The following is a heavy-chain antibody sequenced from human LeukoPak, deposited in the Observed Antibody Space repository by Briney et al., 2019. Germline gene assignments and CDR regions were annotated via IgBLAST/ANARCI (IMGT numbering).Heavy chain of an antibody. CDR2: IIPIFGTA. CDR1: GGTFSSYA. Sequence: SVKVSCKASGGTFSSYAISWVRQAPGQGLQWMGGIIPIFGTANYAQKFQGRVTITADKSTSTAYMELSSLRSEDTAVYYCASALGSGSYDGWGQGTLVTVSS. CDR3: ASALGSGSYDG. J-gene: IGHJ4*02. V-gene: IGHV1-69*06. D-gene: IGHD1-26*01.